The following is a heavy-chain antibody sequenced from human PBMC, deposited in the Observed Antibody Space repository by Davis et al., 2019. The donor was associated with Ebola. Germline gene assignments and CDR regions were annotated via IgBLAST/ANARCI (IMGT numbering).Heavy chain of an antibody. Sequence: GESLKISCAASSFSFSNYAMGWVRQAPGKGLEWVSAVSPTGRSTYYADSAKGRFTVSRDNSANTVFVQLNSLRADDTAVYYCVVEANGGSDWYTEYIQHWGRGTLVTVSS. V-gene: IGHV3-23*01. CDR2: VSPTGRST. CDR1: SFSFSNYA. CDR3: VVEANGGSDWYTEYIQH. J-gene: IGHJ1*01. D-gene: IGHD6-19*01.